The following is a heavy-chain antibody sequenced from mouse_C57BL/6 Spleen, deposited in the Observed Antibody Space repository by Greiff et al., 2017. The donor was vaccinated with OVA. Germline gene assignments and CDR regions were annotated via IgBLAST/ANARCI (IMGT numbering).Heavy chain of an antibody. CDR1: GYTFTSYD. D-gene: IGHD2-2*01. Sequence: VKLMESGPELVKPGASVKLSCKASGYTFTSYDINWVKQRPGQGLEWIGWIYPRDGSTKYNEKFKGKATLTVDTSSSTAYMELHSLTSEDSAVYFCATMVTTEGDYWGQGTTLTVSS. CDR3: ATMVTTEGDY. J-gene: IGHJ2*01. V-gene: IGHV1-85*01. CDR2: IYPRDGST.